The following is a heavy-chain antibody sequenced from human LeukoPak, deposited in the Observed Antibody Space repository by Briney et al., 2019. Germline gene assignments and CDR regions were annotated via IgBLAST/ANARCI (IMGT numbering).Heavy chain of an antibody. CDR1: GYSLTELS. CDR3: ATGPTMPEPDTSPGLLDF. CDR2: VDPESGAA. D-gene: IGHD2-2*01. V-gene: IGHV1-24*01. Sequence: GASVKVSCKVSGYSLTELSTHWVRQAPGKGLEWMGGVDPESGAAMYAQKLQGGVTMTEDTSTDTAYMELNSLTSDDTAVYYCATGPTMPEPDTSPGLLDFWGQGTLVTVSS. J-gene: IGHJ4*02.